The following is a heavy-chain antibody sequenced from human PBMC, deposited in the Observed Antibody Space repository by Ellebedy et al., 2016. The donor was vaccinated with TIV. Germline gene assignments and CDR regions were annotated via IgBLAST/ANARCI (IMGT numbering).Heavy chain of an antibody. V-gene: IGHV3-30*04. J-gene: IGHJ4*02. CDR3: ARDYWDLFDY. CDR2: IPYAGTIK. Sequence: GESLKIFCAASGFVFSSFAMHWVRQAPGKGLEWVAIIPYAGTIKYAESVKGRFTISRDDSKDTVYLHMDSLTTEDTAIYYCARDYWDLFDYWGQGTLVTVSS. D-gene: IGHD2-8*02. CDR1: GFVFSSFA.